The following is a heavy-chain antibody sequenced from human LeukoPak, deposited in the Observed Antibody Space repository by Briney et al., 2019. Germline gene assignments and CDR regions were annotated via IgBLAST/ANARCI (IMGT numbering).Heavy chain of an antibody. CDR2: ISAYNGNT. Sequence: ASVKVSCKASGYTFTSYGISWVRQAPGQGLEWMGWISAYNGNTNYAQKLQGRVTMTTDTPTSTAYMELRSLRSDDTAVYYCARDRRGGSGSYRRFDYWGQGTLVTVSS. D-gene: IGHD3-10*01. CDR1: GYTFTSYG. J-gene: IGHJ4*02. CDR3: ARDRRGGSGSYRRFDY. V-gene: IGHV1-18*01.